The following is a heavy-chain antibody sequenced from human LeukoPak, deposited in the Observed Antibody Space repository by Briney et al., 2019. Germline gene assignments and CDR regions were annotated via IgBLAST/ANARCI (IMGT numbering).Heavy chain of an antibody. CDR1: GYTLTELS. J-gene: IGHJ4*02. CDR3: ATGMRGSYYDFDY. V-gene: IGHV1-24*01. D-gene: IGHD1-26*01. CDR2: FDPEDGET. Sequence: SVKVSCKVSGYTLTELSMHWVRQAPGKGLEWMGGFDPEDGETIYAQKFQGRVTMTEDTSTDTAYMELSSLRSEDTAVYYCATGMRGSYYDFDYWGRGTLVTVSS.